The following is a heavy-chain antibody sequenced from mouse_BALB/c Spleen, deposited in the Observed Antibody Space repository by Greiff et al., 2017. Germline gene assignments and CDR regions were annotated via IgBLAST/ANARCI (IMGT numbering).Heavy chain of an antibody. CDR1: GYTFTGTW. CDR2: IYPGDGDT. V-gene: IGHV1-87*01. D-gene: IGHD1-1*01. Sequence: VQLQQSGAELAKPGASVKLSCTASGYTFTGTWMQWVKQRPGQGLEWIGAIYPGDGDTRYTQKFKGKATLTADKSSSTAYMQLSSLASEDSAVYYCARVRGTTSFAYWGQGTLVTVSA. J-gene: IGHJ3*01. CDR3: ARVRGTTSFAY.